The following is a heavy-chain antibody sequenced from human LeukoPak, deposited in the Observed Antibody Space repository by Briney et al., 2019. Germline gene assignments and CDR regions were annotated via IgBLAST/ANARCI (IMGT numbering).Heavy chain of an antibody. V-gene: IGHV4-59*01. CDR2: IYYSGST. J-gene: IGHJ4*02. CDR1: GGSISSYY. Sequence: SETLSLTCTVSGGSISSYYWSWIWLPPRTGLEWIGYIYYSGSTNYNPSLKIRVTISVDTSMNQFSLKLSSVTAADTAVYYCAASRDGYNFGYWGQGTLVTVSS. CDR3: AASRDGYNFGY. D-gene: IGHD5-24*01.